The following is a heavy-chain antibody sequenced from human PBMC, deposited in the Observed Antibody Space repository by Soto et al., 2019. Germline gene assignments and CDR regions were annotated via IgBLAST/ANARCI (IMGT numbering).Heavy chain of an antibody. CDR2: IIPIFGTA. CDR3: ARGSTVTNYYYYGMDV. V-gene: IGHV1-69*13. Sequence: SVKVSCKASGGTFSSYAISWVRQAPGQGLEWMGGIIPIFGTANYAQKFQGRVTITADESTSTAYMELSSLRSEDTAVYYCARGSTVTNYYYYGMDVWGQGTTVTVSS. J-gene: IGHJ6*02. D-gene: IGHD4-17*01. CDR1: GGTFSSYA.